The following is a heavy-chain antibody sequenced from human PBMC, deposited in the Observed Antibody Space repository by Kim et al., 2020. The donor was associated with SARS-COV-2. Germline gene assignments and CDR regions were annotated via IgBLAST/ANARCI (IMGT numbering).Heavy chain of an antibody. CDR2: IYYSGST. CDR1: SGSFSYYY. Sequence: SETLSLHCTVSSGSFSYYYWSWVRQPPGKALEWIGHIYYSGSTNYNPSLESRVTISLDTSKNHFSLKLTSVTDADTAVYYCARGPTRNYFDYWGQGSLVTVSS. CDR3: ARGPTRNYFDY. V-gene: IGHV4-59*13. J-gene: IGHJ4*02.